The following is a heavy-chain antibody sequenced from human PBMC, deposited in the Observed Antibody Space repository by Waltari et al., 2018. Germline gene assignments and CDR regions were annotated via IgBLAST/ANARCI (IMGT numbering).Heavy chain of an antibody. CDR2: INPNNGGT. J-gene: IGHJ5*02. CDR1: GYTFTAYY. Sequence: QVQLVQSGAEVKKPGASVTVSCKASGYTFTAYYIHWVRQAPGQGLEWMGWINPNNGGTNYAQKFQGRVTMARDTSISTAYMELSRLRSDDTAVYYCASAPVPTTTGNWFDPWGQGTLVTVSS. CDR3: ASAPVPTTTGNWFDP. V-gene: IGHV1-2*02. D-gene: IGHD2-2*01.